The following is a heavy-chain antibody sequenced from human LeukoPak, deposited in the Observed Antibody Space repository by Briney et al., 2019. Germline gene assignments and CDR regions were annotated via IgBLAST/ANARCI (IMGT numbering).Heavy chain of an antibody. CDR3: ARDLYYYGSGSNWFDP. J-gene: IGHJ5*02. CDR1: GGSISSSSYY. D-gene: IGHD3-10*01. V-gene: IGHV4-39*07. Sequence: SKTLSLTCTVSGGSISSSSYYWGWIRQPPGKGLEWIGSIYYSGSTYYNPSLKSRVTISIDTSKNQFSLKLNSVTAADTAVYCCARDLYYYGSGSNWFDPWGQGTLVTVSS. CDR2: IYYSGST.